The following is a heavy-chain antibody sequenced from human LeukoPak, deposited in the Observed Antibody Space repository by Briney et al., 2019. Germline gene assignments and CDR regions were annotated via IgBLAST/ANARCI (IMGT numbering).Heavy chain of an antibody. CDR1: GFAFSDSR. V-gene: IGHV3-7*01. Sequence: GGSLRLSCAASGFAFSDSRMTWIRQAPGKGLEWVAFIKGDGSAKKYVDSVKGRFTISRDNAKNSLFLQMNSLRAKDTAVYYCARDRGWIQHDIWGQGAMVTVSS. CDR3: ARDRGWIQHDI. D-gene: IGHD5-18*01. J-gene: IGHJ3*02. CDR2: IKGDGSAK.